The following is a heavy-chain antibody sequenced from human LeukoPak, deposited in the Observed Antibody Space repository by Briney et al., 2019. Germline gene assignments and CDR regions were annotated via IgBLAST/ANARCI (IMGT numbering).Heavy chain of an antibody. J-gene: IGHJ6*03. CDR3: AKMGGDWLDNWIRYYYYYMDV. D-gene: IGHD1-1*01. V-gene: IGHV3-23*01. CDR1: GFTFSSYG. Sequence: GGSLRLSCAASGFTFSSYGMSWVRQAPGKGLEWVSAISGSGGSTYYADSVKGRFTISRDNSKNTLYLQMNSLRAEDTAVYYCAKMGGDWLDNWIRYYYYYMDVWGKGTTVTVSS. CDR2: ISGSGGST.